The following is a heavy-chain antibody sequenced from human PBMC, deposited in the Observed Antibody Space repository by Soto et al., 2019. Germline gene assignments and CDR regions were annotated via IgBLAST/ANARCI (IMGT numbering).Heavy chain of an antibody. J-gene: IGHJ4*02. Sequence: QVQLQESGPGLVKPSETLSLTCTVSGGSVSSGSYYWSWIRQPPGKGLEWIRYIYYSGSTNYNPSLKSRVTISVDTSKNQFSLKLSSVTAADTAVYYCARISGYSYGLPPYFDYWGQGTLVTVSS. D-gene: IGHD5-18*01. CDR3: ARISGYSYGLPPYFDY. V-gene: IGHV4-61*01. CDR2: IYYSGST. CDR1: GGSVSSGSYY.